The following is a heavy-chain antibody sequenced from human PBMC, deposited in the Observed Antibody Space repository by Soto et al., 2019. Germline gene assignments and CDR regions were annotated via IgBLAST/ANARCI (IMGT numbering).Heavy chain of an antibody. CDR2: INAGNGNT. V-gene: IGHV1-3*01. CDR3: ARYDYNGYYFDY. Sequence: ASVKVSCKASGYTFTSYAMHWVRQAPGQRLEWMRRINAGNGNTTYSQKFQGRVTMTRDTSTTTVYMELSSLKSEDTAVYYCARYDYNGYYFDYWGQGTLVTVSS. J-gene: IGHJ4*02. CDR1: GYTFTSYA. D-gene: IGHD4-4*01.